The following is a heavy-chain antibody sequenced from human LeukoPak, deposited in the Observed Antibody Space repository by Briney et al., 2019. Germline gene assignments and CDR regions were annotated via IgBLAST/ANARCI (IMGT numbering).Heavy chain of an antibody. D-gene: IGHD3-10*01. Sequence: SETLSLTCVVSGASISSGSHYWNWIRQSPGRGLEWIGHIYYRGTTNYTPSLKSRVTISVDTSKNQFSLKLSSVTAADTAVYYCARLGVRGVIHYFDYWGQGTLVTVSS. J-gene: IGHJ4*02. CDR1: GASISSGSHY. CDR2: IYYRGTT. V-gene: IGHV4-61*01. CDR3: ARLGVRGVIHYFDY.